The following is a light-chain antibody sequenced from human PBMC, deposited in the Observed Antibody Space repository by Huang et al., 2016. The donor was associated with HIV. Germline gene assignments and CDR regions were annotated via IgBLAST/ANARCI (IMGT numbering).Light chain of an antibody. CDR2: AAS. Sequence: DIQMTQSPSSLSASVGDRVTITCRASQSISTYLYWYQQRRGKAPRLLIYAASSLQSGVPSRFRGGGSGTGFTLTISSLQIEDFATYFCQQTYSPPWTFGQGTKVEIK. CDR1: QSISTY. CDR3: QQTYSPPWT. J-gene: IGKJ1*01. V-gene: IGKV1-39*01.